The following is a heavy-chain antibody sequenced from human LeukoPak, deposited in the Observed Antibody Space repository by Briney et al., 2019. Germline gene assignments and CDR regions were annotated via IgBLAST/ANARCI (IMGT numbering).Heavy chain of an antibody. J-gene: IGHJ4*02. CDR3: AKRMQNYYGSGSYFDY. D-gene: IGHD3-10*01. Sequence: GGSLRLSCAASGFTFSSYAMSWVRQAPGKGLEWVSAISSSGGSTYYADSVKGRFTISRDNSKNTLYLQMNSLRAEDTAVYYCAKRMQNYYGSGSYFDYWGQGTLVTVSS. V-gene: IGHV3-23*01. CDR1: GFTFSSYA. CDR2: ISSSGGST.